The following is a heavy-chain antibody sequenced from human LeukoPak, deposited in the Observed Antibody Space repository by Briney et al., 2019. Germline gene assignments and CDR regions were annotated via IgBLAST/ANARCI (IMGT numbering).Heavy chain of an antibody. CDR1: GGSFSGYY. Sequence: SETLSLTCAVYGGSFSGYYWSWIRQPPGKGLEWIGEINHSGSTNYNPSLTSRVTISVDTSKNQFSLKLSSVTAADTAVYYCASEYRYFDYWGQGTLVTVSS. J-gene: IGHJ4*02. CDR2: INHSGST. CDR3: ASEYRYFDY. D-gene: IGHD2-2*02. V-gene: IGHV4-34*01.